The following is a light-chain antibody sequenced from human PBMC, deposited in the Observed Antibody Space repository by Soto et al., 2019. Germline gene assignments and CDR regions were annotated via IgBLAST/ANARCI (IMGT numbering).Light chain of an antibody. Sequence: ENVLTQSPGRLSLSPGERATLSCRASQSVARNSIAWYQQKVGQPPRLLIYGASGRATGVPDRISGSGSGPVCTPTSERVEAEDFAVYHCQQYATSPLTFGGGTTLEIK. CDR1: QSVARNS. V-gene: IGKV3-20*01. CDR3: QQYATSPLT. CDR2: GAS. J-gene: IGKJ4*01.